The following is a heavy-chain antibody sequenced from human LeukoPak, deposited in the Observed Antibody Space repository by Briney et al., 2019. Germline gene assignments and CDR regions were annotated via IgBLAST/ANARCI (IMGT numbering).Heavy chain of an antibody. D-gene: IGHD1-26*01. V-gene: IGHV3-23*01. Sequence: PGGSLRLSCAASGFTFNNYAMSWVRQAPGKGLEWVSAISGSGGSTYYADSVKGRFTISRDNSKNTLYLQMNSLRAEDTAVYYCAKSASGVLMYFDYWGQGTLVTVSS. CDR3: AKSASGVLMYFDY. CDR2: ISGSGGST. CDR1: GFTFNNYA. J-gene: IGHJ4*02.